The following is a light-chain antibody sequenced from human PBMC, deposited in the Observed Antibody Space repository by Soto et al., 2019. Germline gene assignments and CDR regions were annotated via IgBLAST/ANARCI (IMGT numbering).Light chain of an antibody. Sequence: RASRSVSNYLAWYQQKPGQAPRLLIYDASSRPTDIPARFSGSGSGTYVTVLSSRHESEAVVLNYGAPCRNARSTFGQGTRLEIK. CDR1: RSVSNY. CDR2: DAS. J-gene: IGKJ5*01. CDR3: APCRNARST. V-gene: IGKV3-11*01.